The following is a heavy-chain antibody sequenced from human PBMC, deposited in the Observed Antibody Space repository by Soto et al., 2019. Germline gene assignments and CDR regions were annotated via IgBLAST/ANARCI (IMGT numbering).Heavy chain of an antibody. CDR2: IYYSGST. Sequence: PSETLSLTCTVSGGSISSYYWSWIRQPPGKGLEWIGYIYYSGSTNYNPSLRSRVTISVDTSKNQFSLKLSSVTAADTAVYYCARGGEPLGYYGLDVWGQGTTVTVSS. CDR1: GGSISSYY. J-gene: IGHJ6*02. V-gene: IGHV4-59*01. CDR3: ARGGEPLGYYGLDV.